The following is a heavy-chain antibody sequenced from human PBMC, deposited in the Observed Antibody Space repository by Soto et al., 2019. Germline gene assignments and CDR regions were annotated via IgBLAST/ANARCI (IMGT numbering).Heavy chain of an antibody. D-gene: IGHD2-2*01. CDR1: GDTFNNYV. CDR3: AGSCDSTTCPGHFDY. CDR2: ILPIFATA. J-gene: IGHJ4*02. Sequence: QVQLVQSGAEVKKPGSSVKVSCKASGDTFNNYVVNWVRQAPGQGLEWLGGILPIFATANYAQKFQGRVTITADKSTRTAYMALTSLRSEDTAVYYCAGSCDSTTCPGHFDYWGQGTLVTVAS. V-gene: IGHV1-69*06.